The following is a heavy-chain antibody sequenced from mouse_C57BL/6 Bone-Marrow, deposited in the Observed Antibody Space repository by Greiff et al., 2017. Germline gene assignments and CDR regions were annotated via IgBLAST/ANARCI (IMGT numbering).Heavy chain of an antibody. Sequence: VQLQQPGAELVKPGASVKLSCKASGYTFTSYWMHWVKQRPGQGLEWIGMIHPNSGSTNYNEKFKSKATLTVDKSSSTAYMQLSSRTSEDSAVYYCARRTTVVARYFDVWGTGTTGTGSS. D-gene: IGHD1-1*01. CDR1: GYTFTSYW. CDR2: IHPNSGST. V-gene: IGHV1-64*01. J-gene: IGHJ1*03. CDR3: ARRTTVVARYFDV.